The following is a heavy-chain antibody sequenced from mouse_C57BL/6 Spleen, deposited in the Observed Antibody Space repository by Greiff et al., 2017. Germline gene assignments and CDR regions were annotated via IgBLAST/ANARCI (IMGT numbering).Heavy chain of an antibody. J-gene: IGHJ3*01. CDR2: IYPGSGCT. Sequence: QVQLQQPGAELVKPGASVKMSCKASGYTFTSYWITWVKQRPGQGLEWIGDIYPGSGCTNYNEKFKSKATLPVDTSSSTAYMHLSSLTSEDSAVYYCANAPYYYGNAYWGQGTLVTVSA. CDR1: GYTFTSYW. CDR3: ANAPYYYGNAY. V-gene: IGHV1-55*01. D-gene: IGHD1-1*01.